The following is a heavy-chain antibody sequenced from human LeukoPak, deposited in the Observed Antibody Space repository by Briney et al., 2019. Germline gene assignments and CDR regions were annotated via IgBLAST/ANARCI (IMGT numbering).Heavy chain of an antibody. V-gene: IGHV1-69*05. Sequence: SVKVSCKASGGTFSSYAISWVRQAPGQGLEWMGGIIPIFGTANYAQKFQGRVTITTDESTSTAYMELSSLRSEDTAVYYCAGFRARREYYYYYYMDVWGKGTTVTVSS. CDR2: IIPIFGTA. J-gene: IGHJ6*03. CDR3: AGFRARREYYYYYYMDV. D-gene: IGHD1-26*01. CDR1: GGTFSSYA.